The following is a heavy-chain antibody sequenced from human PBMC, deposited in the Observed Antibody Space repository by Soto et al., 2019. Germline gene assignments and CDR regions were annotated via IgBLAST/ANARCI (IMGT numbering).Heavy chain of an antibody. CDR2: VYYSGTT. J-gene: IGHJ4*02. D-gene: IGHD4-17*01. Sequence: QVQLQESGPGLVKPSETLSLTCSVSGASVSNKTYYWSWIRQPPGKRLEWLGYVYYSGTTNYTPSLKGRVTMSVDLSKNQVSLRLTSVTAADSALYYCARTTAVPNSLRSRYFVDSWGQGTLVTVSS. CDR1: GASVSNKTYY. CDR3: ARTTAVPNSLRSRYFVDS. V-gene: IGHV4-61*01.